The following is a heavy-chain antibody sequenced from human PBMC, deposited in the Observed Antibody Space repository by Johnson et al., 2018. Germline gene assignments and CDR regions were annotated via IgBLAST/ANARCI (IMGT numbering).Heavy chain of an antibody. CDR2: ISYDGSNK. Sequence: QVQLVESGGGVVQPGRSLRLSCAASGFTFSSYGMHWVRQAPGKGLEWVAVISYDGSNKYYADSVKGRFTIPRDNSKNPLYLQMNSLRAEVTAVYYWAKCSSSFTWVRGFMDVWGKGTTVTVSS. V-gene: IGHV3-30*18. CDR3: AKCSSSFTWVRGFMDV. CDR1: GFTFSSYG. D-gene: IGHD6-6*01. J-gene: IGHJ6*03.